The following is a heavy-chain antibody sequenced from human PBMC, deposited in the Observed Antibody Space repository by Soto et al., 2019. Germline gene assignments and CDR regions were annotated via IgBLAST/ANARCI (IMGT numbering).Heavy chain of an antibody. V-gene: IGHV4-31*03. CDR3: ARYCSGGSCLMSYFDY. CDR2: MYHRGST. J-gene: IGHJ4*02. D-gene: IGHD2-15*01. CDR1: GGSISTDTFY. Sequence: SETLSLTCTVSGGSISTDTFYWSWIRQHPGKGLEWIGYMYHRGSTYYSPSLKSRVSISKDTSKNQFSLMLSSVTAADTAVYYCARYCSGGSCLMSYFDYWGQGALVTV.